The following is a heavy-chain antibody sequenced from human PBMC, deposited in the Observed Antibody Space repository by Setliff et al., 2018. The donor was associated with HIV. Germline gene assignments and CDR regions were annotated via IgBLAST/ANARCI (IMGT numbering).Heavy chain of an antibody. CDR1: GGSISSYY. CDR3: ARGIAAAGIYYYYYMDV. V-gene: IGHV4-4*07. Sequence: NPSETLSLTCTVSGGSISSYYWSWIRQPAGKGLEWIGRIYTSGSTNYNPSLKSRVTMSVDTSKNQFSLKLSSVTAADTAVYYCARGIAAAGIYYYYYMDVWGKGTTVTVSS. D-gene: IGHD6-13*01. CDR2: IYTSGST. J-gene: IGHJ6*03.